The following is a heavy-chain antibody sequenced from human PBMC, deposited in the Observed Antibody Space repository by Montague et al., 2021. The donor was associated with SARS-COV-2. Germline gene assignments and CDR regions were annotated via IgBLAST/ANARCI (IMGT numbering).Heavy chain of an antibody. V-gene: IGHV4-59*08. Sequence: SETLSLTCTVSGGSISTYYWSWIRQPPGKGLEWIGYIYYSGTANYNPSLKSRVTISVDTSKNQFSLKVRSVTAADTAVYYCARLVGGRGTRFDPWGQGTLVTVSS. CDR2: IYYSGTA. CDR3: ARLVGGRGTRFDP. D-gene: IGHD1-14*01. J-gene: IGHJ5*02. CDR1: GGSISTYY.